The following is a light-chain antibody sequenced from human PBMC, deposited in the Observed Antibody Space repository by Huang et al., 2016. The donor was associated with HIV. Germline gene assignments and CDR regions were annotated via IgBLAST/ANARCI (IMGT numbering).Light chain of an antibody. J-gene: IGKJ4*01. V-gene: IGKV3-20*01. CDR2: GCA. CDR1: QSVSSTY. Sequence: EIVLTQSPGTLSLSPGERATLSCRASQSVSSTYLAWYQQKHGQAPRLLIYGCASRATGISDRFSGSGAGTDFTLTISRLEPEDFAVDYCQQYSNSPLTFGGETKVEIK. CDR3: QQYSNSPLT.